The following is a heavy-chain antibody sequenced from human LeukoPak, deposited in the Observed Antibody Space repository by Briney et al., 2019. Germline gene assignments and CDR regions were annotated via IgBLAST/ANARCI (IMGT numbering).Heavy chain of an antibody. CDR2: MNPNSGNT. V-gene: IGHV1-8*01. Sequence: ASVKVSCKASGYTFTSYDINWVRQATGQGLEWMGWMNPNSGNTGYAQKFQGRVTMTRNTSISTAYMGLSSLRSEDTAVYYCARGASYDILTGYYSDLDYWGQGTLVTVSS. J-gene: IGHJ4*02. CDR3: ARGASYDILTGYYSDLDY. D-gene: IGHD3-9*01. CDR1: GYTFTSYD.